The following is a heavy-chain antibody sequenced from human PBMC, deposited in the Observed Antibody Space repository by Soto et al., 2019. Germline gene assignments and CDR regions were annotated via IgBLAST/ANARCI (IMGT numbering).Heavy chain of an antibody. CDR1: GGTFSSYA. Sequence: QVQLVQSGAEVKKPGSSVKVSCKASGGTFSSYAISWVRQAPGQGLEWMGGIIPIFGTANYAQKFQGRVTSTADEATSTADRELGSLRSEDKAVYYCARGEGATADYWGQGTLVTVSS. D-gene: IGHD1-26*01. CDR3: ARGEGATADY. CDR2: IIPIFGTA. J-gene: IGHJ4*02. V-gene: IGHV1-69*12.